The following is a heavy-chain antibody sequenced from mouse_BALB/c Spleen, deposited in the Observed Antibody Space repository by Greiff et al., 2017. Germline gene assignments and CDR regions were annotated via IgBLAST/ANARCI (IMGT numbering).Heavy chain of an antibody. V-gene: IGHV3-2*02. CDR3: ARGDPY. Sequence: DVQLQESGPGLVKPSQSLSLTCTVTGYSITSDYAWNWIRQFPGNKLEWMGYISYSGSTSYNPSLKSRISITRDTSKNQFFLQLNSVTTEDTATYYCARGDPYWGQGTLVTVSA. J-gene: IGHJ3*01. CDR1: GYSITSDYA. CDR2: ISYSGST.